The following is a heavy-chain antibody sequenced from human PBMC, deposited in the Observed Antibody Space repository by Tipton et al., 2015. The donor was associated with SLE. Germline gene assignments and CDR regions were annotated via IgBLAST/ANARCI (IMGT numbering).Heavy chain of an antibody. CDR1: GGSFSGYY. Sequence: TLSLTCAVYGGSFSGYYWSWIRQHPGKGLEWIGYIYYSGSTYYNPSLKSRVTISVDTSKNQFSLKLNSVTAADTAMYFCARSPGRLRSMDYWGQGTLVTVSS. J-gene: IGHJ4*02. CDR3: ARSPGRLRSMDY. CDR2: IYYSGST. V-gene: IGHV4-34*01. D-gene: IGHD3-3*01.